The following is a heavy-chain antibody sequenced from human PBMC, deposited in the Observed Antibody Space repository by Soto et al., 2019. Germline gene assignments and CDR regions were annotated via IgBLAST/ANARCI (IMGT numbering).Heavy chain of an antibody. CDR1: GYTFTSYG. CDR2: ISAYNGNT. D-gene: IGHD1-26*01. V-gene: IGHV1-18*04. J-gene: IGHJ4*02. CDR3: ARAWRSIGGAISDY. Sequence: ASVKVSCKASGYTFTSYGISWVRQAPGQGFEWMGWISAYNGNTNYAQKLQGRVTMTTDTSTSTAYMELRSLRSDDTAVYYCARAWRSIGGAISDYWGQGTLVTVSS.